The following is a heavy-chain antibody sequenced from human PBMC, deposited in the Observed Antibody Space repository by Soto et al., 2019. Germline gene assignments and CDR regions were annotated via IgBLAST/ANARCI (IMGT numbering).Heavy chain of an antibody. CDR2: ISRSSTGI. Sequence: EVQLVESGGGLVQPGGSLRLSCAASGFTFSLYSMSWVRQAPGKGLEWVSYISRSSTGIHYADSVKGRFTISRDDATNSMHLQMNSLWDGDTAVYYCARAVTWGLDVWGQGTTVSISS. J-gene: IGHJ6*02. D-gene: IGHD3-10*01. CDR1: GFTFSLYS. V-gene: IGHV3-48*02. CDR3: ARAVTWGLDV.